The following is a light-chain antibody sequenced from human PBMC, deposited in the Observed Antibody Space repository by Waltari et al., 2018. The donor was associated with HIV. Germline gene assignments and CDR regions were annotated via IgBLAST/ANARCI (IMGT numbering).Light chain of an antibody. CDR3: MQSLHTCT. V-gene: IGKV2-28*01. CDR2: LGS. J-gene: IGKJ1*01. CDR1: RSLLHSDVYNC. Sequence: DIVVTQSTLSLPVTDGEPASISCRSSRSLLHSDVYNCFDSYLQQPGTSHQLLIYLGSNRASVVPDRFGGSGSGTYFTPKISRVDADDAGIYYCMQSLHTCTFGQGTKLEIK.